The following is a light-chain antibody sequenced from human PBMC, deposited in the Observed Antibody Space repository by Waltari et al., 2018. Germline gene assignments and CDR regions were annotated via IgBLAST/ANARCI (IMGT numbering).Light chain of an antibody. CDR1: PEDFCNQR. V-gene: IGLV10-54*04. Sequence: QPGLTQPPSVSHALRQTATLTCTGNPEDFCNQRAAWLQQHPGHPPKPRSYRDNRRPSGISERFFASRAGNTASLIITDLQPEDEADYYCSAWDDSLNTYIFGTGTKVTVL. J-gene: IGLJ1*01. CDR3: SAWDDSLNTYI. CDR2: RDN.